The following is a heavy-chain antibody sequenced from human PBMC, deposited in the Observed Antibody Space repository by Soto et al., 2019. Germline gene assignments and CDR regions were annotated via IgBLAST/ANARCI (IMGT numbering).Heavy chain of an antibody. V-gene: IGHV1-18*01. CDR1: GYTFSSKG. CDR2: ISTFNGNA. J-gene: IGHJ4*02. CDR3: ARLHGYSSGWYDY. D-gene: IGHD6-19*01. Sequence: QVQLVQSGAEVKKPGASVKVSCKASGYTFSSKGVSWVRQAPGQGLEWMGWISTFNGNAHYAQKFQGRVTMTTDTSTNTAYMELTSLSSDDTAVYYCARLHGYSSGWYDYWGQGTLVTVSS.